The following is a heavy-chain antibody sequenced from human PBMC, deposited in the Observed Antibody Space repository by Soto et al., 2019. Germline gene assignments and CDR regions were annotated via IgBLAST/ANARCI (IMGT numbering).Heavy chain of an antibody. Sequence: QVQLVQSGAEVKRPGDSLKVSCKASGYTFTSYGINWVRQAPGQGLEWMGWISPYTGNTNYAQEFQGRVTMTADTSTSTAYMELRRLRSDDTAVYYCAREKGKAVTGTYYYYGMDVWGQGTTVTVSS. CDR3: AREKGKAVTGTYYYYGMDV. J-gene: IGHJ6*02. V-gene: IGHV1-18*04. CDR2: ISPYTGNT. D-gene: IGHD6-19*01. CDR1: GYTFTSYG.